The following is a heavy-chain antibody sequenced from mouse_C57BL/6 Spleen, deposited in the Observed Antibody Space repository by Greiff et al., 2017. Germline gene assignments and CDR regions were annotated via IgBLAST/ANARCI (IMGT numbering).Heavy chain of an antibody. Sequence: EVMLVESGGDLVKPGGSLKLSCAASGFTFSSYGMSWVRQTPDKRLEWVATISSGGSYTYYPDSVKGRFTISRDNAKNTLYLQMSSLKSEDTAMYYCARQRGVREGSVWGTGTTVTVSS. J-gene: IGHJ1*03. D-gene: IGHD6-1*01. CDR1: GFTFSSYG. CDR3: ARQRGVREGSV. CDR2: ISSGGSYT. V-gene: IGHV5-6*01.